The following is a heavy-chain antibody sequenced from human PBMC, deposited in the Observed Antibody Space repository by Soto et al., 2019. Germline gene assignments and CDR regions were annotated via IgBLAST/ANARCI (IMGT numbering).Heavy chain of an antibody. J-gene: IGHJ6*02. CDR1: GFTFSSYG. CDR3: ARDQRWNHIEYYGMDV. D-gene: IGHD1-1*01. V-gene: IGHV3-33*01. CDR2: IWYDGSNK. Sequence: GGSLRLSCAASGFTFSSYGMHWVRQAPGKGLEWVAVIWYDGSNKYYADSVKGRFTISRDNSKNTLYLQMNSLRAEDTAVYYCARDQRWNHIEYYGMDVWGQGTTVTVSS.